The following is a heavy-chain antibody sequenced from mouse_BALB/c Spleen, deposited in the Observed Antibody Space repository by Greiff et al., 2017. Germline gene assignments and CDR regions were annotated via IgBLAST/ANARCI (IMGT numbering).Heavy chain of an antibody. J-gene: IGHJ1*01. CDR3: AKPGGYYWYFDV. CDR2: IDTSDSYT. CDR1: GYTFTDYW. Sequence: QVQLQQPGAELVMPGASVKMSCKASGYTFTDYWMHWVQQRPGQGLEWIGAIDTSDSYTSYNQKFKGKATLTVDESSSTAYMQLSSLTSEDSAVYYCAKPGGYYWYFDVWGAGTTVTVSS. V-gene: IGHV1-69*01.